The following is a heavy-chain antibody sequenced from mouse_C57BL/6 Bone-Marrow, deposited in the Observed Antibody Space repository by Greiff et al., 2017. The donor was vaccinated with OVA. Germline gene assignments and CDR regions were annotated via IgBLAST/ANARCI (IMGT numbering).Heavy chain of an antibody. CDR3: TRRPSLSGYFDV. CDR2: ISSGGDYI. J-gene: IGHJ1*03. D-gene: IGHD1-3*01. CDR1: GFTFSSYA. V-gene: IGHV5S21*01. Sequence: DVHLVESGEGLVKPGGSLKLSCAASGFTFSSYAMSWVRQTPEKRLEWVAYISSGGDYIYYADTVKGRFTISRDNARNTLYLQMSSLKSEDTAMYYCTRRPSLSGYFDVWGTGTTVTVSS.